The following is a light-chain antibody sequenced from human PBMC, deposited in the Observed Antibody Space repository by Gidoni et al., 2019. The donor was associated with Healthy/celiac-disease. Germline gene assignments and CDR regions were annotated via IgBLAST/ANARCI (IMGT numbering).Light chain of an antibody. CDR2: VGTGGIVG. CDR3: GADHGSGSNFVVV. CDR1: SGYSNDK. Sequence: QPVLTQPPSASASLGASVTLTCTLRSGYSNDKVDWYQQRPGKGPRFVMRVGTGGIVGSKGDGIPDRFSVLGSGLNRYLTIKNIQEEDESDYHCGADHGSGSNFVVVFGGGTKLTVL. V-gene: IGLV9-49*01. J-gene: IGLJ2*01.